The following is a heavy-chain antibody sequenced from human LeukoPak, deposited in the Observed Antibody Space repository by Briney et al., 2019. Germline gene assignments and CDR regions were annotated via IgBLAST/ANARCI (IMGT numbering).Heavy chain of an antibody. V-gene: IGHV3-30-3*01. Sequence: GGSLRLSCAASGFTFSSYAMHWVRQAPGKGLEWVAVISYDGSNKYYADSVKGRFTISRDNSKNTLYLQMNSLRVEDTAKYYCVRASGYYYDSSGSTTDDYWGQGTSVTVSS. CDR3: VRASGYYYDSSGSTTDDY. D-gene: IGHD3-22*01. CDR2: ISYDGSNK. CDR1: GFTFSSYA. J-gene: IGHJ4*02.